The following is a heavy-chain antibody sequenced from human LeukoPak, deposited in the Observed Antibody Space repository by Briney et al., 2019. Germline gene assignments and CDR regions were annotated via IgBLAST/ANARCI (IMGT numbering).Heavy chain of an antibody. Sequence: GGSLRLSCAASGFTFDDYAMHWVRQAPGKGLEWVSGISWNSGSIGYADSVKGRFTISRDNAKNSPYLQMNSLRAEDTALYYCAKEGQAMVSSYFDYWGQGTLVTVSS. D-gene: IGHD5-18*01. CDR1: GFTFDDYA. V-gene: IGHV3-9*01. J-gene: IGHJ4*02. CDR2: ISWNSGSI. CDR3: AKEGQAMVSSYFDY.